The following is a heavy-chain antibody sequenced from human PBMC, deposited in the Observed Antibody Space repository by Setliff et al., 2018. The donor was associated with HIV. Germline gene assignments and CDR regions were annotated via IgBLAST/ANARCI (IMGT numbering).Heavy chain of an antibody. CDR2: INYSGNT. V-gene: IGHV4-39*01. CDR1: GGSISSDSYY. Sequence: TSETLSLTCTVSGGSISSDSYYWGWIRQPPGKGLEWIASINYSGNTYHNPSLKTRVTISVDTSKSQFSLKLNSVTAADTGVYYCARLFQWMSHSFDIWGQGTVVTVSS. CDR3: ARLFQWMSHSFDI. D-gene: IGHD5-12*01. J-gene: IGHJ3*02.